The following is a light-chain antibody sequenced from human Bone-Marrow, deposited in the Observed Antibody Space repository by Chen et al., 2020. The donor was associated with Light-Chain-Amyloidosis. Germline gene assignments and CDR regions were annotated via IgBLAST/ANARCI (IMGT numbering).Light chain of an antibody. V-gene: IGLV2-14*01. CDR3: SSYTLTNTLV. CDR1: SSDVGGDNH. CDR2: EVT. J-gene: IGLJ1*01. Sequence: QSALTQPASVSGSPGQSITISCTGTSSDVGGDNHVSWYQQHPDKAPKLMIYEVTNRPSGVPDRFSGSKSYNTASLTISGLQTEDEADYFCSSYTLTNTLVFGGGTRVTVL.